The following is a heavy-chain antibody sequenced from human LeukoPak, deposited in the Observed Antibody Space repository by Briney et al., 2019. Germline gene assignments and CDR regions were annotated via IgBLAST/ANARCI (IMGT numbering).Heavy chain of an antibody. V-gene: IGHV4-59*08. Sequence: SETLSLTCTVSGGSISSYYWSWIRQPPGKGLEWIGYIYYSGSTNYNPSLKSRVTISVDTSKNQFSLKRSSVTAADTAVYYCARGYDLWSGYLDYWGQGTLVTVSS. D-gene: IGHD3-3*01. CDR2: IYYSGST. CDR3: ARGYDLWSGYLDY. J-gene: IGHJ4*02. CDR1: GGSISSYY.